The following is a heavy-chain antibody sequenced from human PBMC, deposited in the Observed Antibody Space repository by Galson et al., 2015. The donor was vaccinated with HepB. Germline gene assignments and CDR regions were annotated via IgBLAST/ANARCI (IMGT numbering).Heavy chain of an antibody. CDR1: GDSVSSNSVA. CDR3: ARGPRSPGP. V-gene: IGHV6-1*01. D-gene: IGHD2-15*01. CDR2: TYYRSKWYT. J-gene: IGHJ5*02. Sequence: CAISGDSVSSNSVAWNWIRQSPSRGLEWLGRTYYRSKWYTDYAVSVKGRITVNPDTSKNQFSLKVSSVTAADTAVYYCARGPRSPGPWGQGTLVTVSS.